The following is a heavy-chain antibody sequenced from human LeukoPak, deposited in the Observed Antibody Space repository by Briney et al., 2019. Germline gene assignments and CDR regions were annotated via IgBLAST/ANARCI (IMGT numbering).Heavy chain of an antibody. Sequence: GASVKVSCKASGYTFTGYYMHWVRQAPGQGLEGMGWINPNSGGTNYAQKFQGRVTMTRDTSISTAYMELSRLRSDDTAVYYCARDQTGRFVVAGRAFDIWGQGTMVTVSS. J-gene: IGHJ3*02. CDR3: ARDQTGRFVVAGRAFDI. V-gene: IGHV1-2*02. D-gene: IGHD2-15*01. CDR2: INPNSGGT. CDR1: GYTFTGYY.